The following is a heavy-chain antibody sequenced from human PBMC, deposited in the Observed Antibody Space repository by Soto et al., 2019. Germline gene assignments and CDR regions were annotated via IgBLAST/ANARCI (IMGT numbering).Heavy chain of an antibody. J-gene: IGHJ4*02. CDR1: GFTFSSYA. CDR2: ISGSGGST. V-gene: IGHV3-23*01. Sequence: GGSLRLSCAASGFTFSSYAMSWVRQAPGKGLEWVSAISGSGGSTYYADSVKGRFTISRDNSKNTLYLQMNSLRAEDTAVYYCAKREQQLATYHTAMVLGYFDYWGQGTLVTVSS. D-gene: IGHD5-18*01. CDR3: AKREQQLATYHTAMVLGYFDY.